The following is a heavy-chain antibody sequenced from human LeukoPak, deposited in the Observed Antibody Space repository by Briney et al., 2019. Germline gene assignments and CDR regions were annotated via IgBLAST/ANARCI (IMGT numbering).Heavy chain of an antibody. Sequence: SQTLSLTCTVSGGSISSGSYYWSWIRQPAGKGLEWIGRIYTSGSTNYNPSLKSRVTISVDTSKNQFSLKLSSVTAADTAVYYCAREESSPWGARLGYWGQGTLVTVSS. CDR3: AREESSPWGARLGY. J-gene: IGHJ4*02. CDR2: IYTSGST. D-gene: IGHD2-2*01. V-gene: IGHV4-61*02. CDR1: GGSISSGSYY.